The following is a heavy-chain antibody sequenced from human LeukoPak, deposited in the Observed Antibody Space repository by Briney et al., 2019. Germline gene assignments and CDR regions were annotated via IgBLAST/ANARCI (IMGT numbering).Heavy chain of an antibody. V-gene: IGHV3-11*04. D-gene: IGHD2-21*02. CDR3: ARSGLSLAYCGGDCYSDWFDP. J-gene: IGHJ5*02. CDR2: ISSSGSTI. CDR1: GFTFSNAW. Sequence: GGSLRLSCAASGFTFSNAWMSWIRQAPGKGLEWVSYISSSGSTIYYADSVKGRFTISRDNAKNSLYLQMNSLRAEDTAVYYCARSGLSLAYCGGDCYSDWFDPWGQGTRVTVSS.